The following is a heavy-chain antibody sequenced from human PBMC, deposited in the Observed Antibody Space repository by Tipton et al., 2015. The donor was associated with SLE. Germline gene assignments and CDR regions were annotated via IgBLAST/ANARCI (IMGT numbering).Heavy chain of an antibody. CDR3: ARVRGRVCFQH. CDR2: IYYSGST. D-gene: IGHD3-10*01. J-gene: IGHJ1*01. Sequence: TLSLTCTVSGGSISSYYWSWIRQPPGKGLEWIGNIYYSGSTNYNPSLKSRVTISVDTSKNQFSLKLSSVTAADTAVYYCARVRGRVCFQHWGQGSLVSVSS. CDR1: GGSISSYY. V-gene: IGHV4-59*07.